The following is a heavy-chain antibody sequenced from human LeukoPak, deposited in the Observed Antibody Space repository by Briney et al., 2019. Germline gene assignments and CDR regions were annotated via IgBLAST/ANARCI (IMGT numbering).Heavy chain of an antibody. D-gene: IGHD2-2*01. V-gene: IGHV3-23*01. J-gene: IGHJ4*02. CDR3: AKKDCSSTSCYWIDY. Sequence: PGGSLRLSCAASGFTFSSYAMSRVRQAPGKGLEWVSAISGSGGSTYYADSVKGRFTISRDNSKNTLYLQMNSLRAEDTAVYYCAKKDCSSTSCYWIDYWGQGTLVTVSS. CDR2: ISGSGGST. CDR1: GFTFSSYA.